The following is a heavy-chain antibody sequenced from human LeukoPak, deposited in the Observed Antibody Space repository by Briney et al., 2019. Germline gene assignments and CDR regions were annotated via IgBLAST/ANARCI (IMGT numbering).Heavy chain of an antibody. D-gene: IGHD4/OR15-4a*01. CDR3: VKESGFMVAPNSAFDI. CDR1: GFTFNSYA. CDR2: ISRNGGST. Sequence: GGSLRLSCSASGFTFNSYAVHWVRQAPGKGLEYVSGISRNGGSTYYADSVKGRFTISRDNSKNTLYLQMSSLIAEDTAVYYCVKESGFMVAPNSAFDIWGQGTMVTVSS. J-gene: IGHJ3*02. V-gene: IGHV3-64D*06.